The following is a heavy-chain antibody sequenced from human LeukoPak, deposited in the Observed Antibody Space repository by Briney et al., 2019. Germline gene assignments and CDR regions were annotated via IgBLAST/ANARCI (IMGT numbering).Heavy chain of an antibody. Sequence: ASVKVSCKASGYTFTGYYMHWVRQAPGQGLEWMGWINPNSGGTNYAQKFQGRVTMTRDTSTSTAYMELRSLRSDDTAVYYCARDGVPWVRYYYYYMDVWGKGTTVTVSS. D-gene: IGHD1-1*01. V-gene: IGHV1-2*02. J-gene: IGHJ6*03. CDR2: INPNSGGT. CDR1: GYTFTGYY. CDR3: ARDGVPWVRYYYYYMDV.